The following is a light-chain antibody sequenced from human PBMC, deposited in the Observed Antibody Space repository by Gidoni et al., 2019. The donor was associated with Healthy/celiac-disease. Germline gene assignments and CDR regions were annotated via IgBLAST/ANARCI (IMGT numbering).Light chain of an antibody. V-gene: IGKV3-20*01. CDR2: GAS. CDR3: QQYGSSRWT. Sequence: ELVFPPSPGTLSLSPGERATLSCRASQSVSSSYLAWYQQKPGQAPRLLIYGASSRATGSPDRVSGSGSGTDFTLTISRREPEDFAVYYCQQYGSSRWTFGQGTKVESK. CDR1: QSVSSSY. J-gene: IGKJ1*01.